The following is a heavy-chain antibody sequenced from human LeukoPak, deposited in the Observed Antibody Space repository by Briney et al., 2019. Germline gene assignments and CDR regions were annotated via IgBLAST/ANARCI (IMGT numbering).Heavy chain of an antibody. D-gene: IGHD5-12*01. CDR1: GFTFSSYW. CDR2: IKQDGSEK. CDR3: ARECHSGYDCDPIMDV. Sequence: GGSLRLSCAAPGFTFSSYWMSWVRQAPGKGLEWVANIKQDGSEKYYVDSVKGRFTISRDNAKNSLYLQMNSLRAEDTAVYYCARECHSGYDCDPIMDVWGKGATVTVSS. J-gene: IGHJ6*04. V-gene: IGHV3-7*03.